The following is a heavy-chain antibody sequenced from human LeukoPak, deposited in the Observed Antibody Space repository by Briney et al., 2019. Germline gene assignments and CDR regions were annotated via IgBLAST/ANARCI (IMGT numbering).Heavy chain of an antibody. D-gene: IGHD2-2*01. J-gene: IGHJ4*02. CDR2: FDPEDGET. V-gene: IGHV1-24*01. Sequence: GASVKVSCKVSGYTLTELSMHWVRQAPGKGLEWMGGFDPEDGETIYAQKFQGRVTMTEDTSTDTAYMELSSLRSEDTAVYYCATDPHSEDIVVVPAAMNYWGQGTLVTVSS. CDR1: GYTLTELS. CDR3: ATDPHSEDIVVVPAAMNY.